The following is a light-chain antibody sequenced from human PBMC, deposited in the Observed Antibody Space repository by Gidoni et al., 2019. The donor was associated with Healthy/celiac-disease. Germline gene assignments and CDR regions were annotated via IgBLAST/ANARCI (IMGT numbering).Light chain of an antibody. Sequence: QSPATLSLSPGERATLSCRASQSVSSYLAWYQQKPGQAPRLLIYDASNRATGIPARFSGSGSGTDFTLTISSLEPEDFAVYYCQQRSNWLTFGGGTKVEIK. V-gene: IGKV3-11*01. CDR1: QSVSSY. J-gene: IGKJ4*01. CDR2: DAS. CDR3: QQRSNWLT.